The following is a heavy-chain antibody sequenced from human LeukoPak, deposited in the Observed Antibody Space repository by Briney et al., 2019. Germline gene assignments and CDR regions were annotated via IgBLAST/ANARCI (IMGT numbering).Heavy chain of an antibody. V-gene: IGHV4-39*01. J-gene: IGHJ4*02. CDR3: ARAIAVGAFDY. Sequence: SETLSLTCTVSGGFISSSSYYWGWIRQPPGKGLEWIGSIYYSGSTYYNPSLKSRVTISVDTSKNQFALKLSSVTAADTAVYYCARAIAVGAFDYWGQGTLVTVSS. CDR2: IYYSGST. D-gene: IGHD6-19*01. CDR1: GGFISSSSYY.